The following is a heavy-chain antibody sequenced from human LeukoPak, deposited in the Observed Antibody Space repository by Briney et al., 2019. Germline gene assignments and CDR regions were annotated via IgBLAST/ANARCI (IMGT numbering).Heavy chain of an antibody. CDR3: ARPMWPRGYYYYMDV. Sequence: PSETLSLTCTVSGGSISSYYWSWIRQPAGKGLEWIGRIYTSGSTNYNPSLKSRVTISVDTSKNQFSLKLSSVTAADTAVYYCARPMWPRGYYYYMDVWGKGTTVTVSS. J-gene: IGHJ6*03. D-gene: IGHD5-12*01. CDR2: IYTSGST. CDR1: GGSISSYY. V-gene: IGHV4-4*07.